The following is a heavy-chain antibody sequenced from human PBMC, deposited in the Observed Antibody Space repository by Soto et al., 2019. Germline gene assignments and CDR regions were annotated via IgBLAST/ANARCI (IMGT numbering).Heavy chain of an antibody. Sequence: GASLKISCQGSGYSFTSYWISWVRQMPGKGLEWMGRIDPSDSYTNYSPSFQGHVTISADKSISTAYLQWSSLKASDTAMYYCASMDSSGYRAPSYYGMDVWGQGTTVTVSS. CDR1: GYSFTSYW. J-gene: IGHJ6*02. CDR2: IDPSDSYT. CDR3: ASMDSSGYRAPSYYGMDV. D-gene: IGHD3-22*01. V-gene: IGHV5-10-1*01.